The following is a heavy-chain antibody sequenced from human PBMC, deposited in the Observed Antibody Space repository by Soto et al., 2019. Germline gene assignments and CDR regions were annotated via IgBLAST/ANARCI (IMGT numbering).Heavy chain of an antibody. J-gene: IGHJ6*02. D-gene: IGHD3-16*02. V-gene: IGHV4-31*03. CDR1: GADIGSGGFT. CDR2: ISHSGST. CDR3: ATIGVSGYLAV. Sequence: PAETLSLTCSVSGADIGSGGFTWTCIRQHAGKGLELLGYISHSGSTDYNPSLKSRLSISGDTSKNHFSLTLTSVTAADAAVYYCATIGVSGYLAVWGQGTTVTVSS.